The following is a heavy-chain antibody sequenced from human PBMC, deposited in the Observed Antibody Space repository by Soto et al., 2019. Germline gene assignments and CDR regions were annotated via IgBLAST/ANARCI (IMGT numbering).Heavy chain of an antibody. V-gene: IGHV3-23*01. Sequence: EVQLLDSGGGLVQPGGSLRLSCAASGFIFSTYTMTWVRQAPGKGLEWVSGISGSGGSTYYADSVKGRFAISRDNSKNTLSLQMNSLRAEDTAVYFCAKVAWGARCCNSSPGCYFDYWGQGALVTVSS. CDR3: AKVAWGARCCNSSPGCYFDY. D-gene: IGHD2-15*01. CDR1: GFIFSTYT. J-gene: IGHJ4*02. CDR2: ISGSGGST.